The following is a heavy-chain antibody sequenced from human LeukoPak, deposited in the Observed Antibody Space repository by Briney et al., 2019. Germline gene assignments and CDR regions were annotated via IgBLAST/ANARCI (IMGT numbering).Heavy chain of an antibody. D-gene: IGHD2-15*01. Sequence: QPGGSLRLSCAASGFTFSNYAMSWVRQAPGKGLEWVSVISGSGGSTYYVDSVKGRFTISRDNAKNSLYLQMNSLRAEDTAVYYCARRSCSGGSCYSFFDYWGQGTLVTVSS. J-gene: IGHJ4*02. CDR1: GFTFSNYA. CDR3: ARRSCSGGSCYSFFDY. V-gene: IGHV3-23*01. CDR2: ISGSGGST.